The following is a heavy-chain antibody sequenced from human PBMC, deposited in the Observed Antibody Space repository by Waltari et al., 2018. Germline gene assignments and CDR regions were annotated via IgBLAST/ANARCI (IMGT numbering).Heavy chain of an antibody. D-gene: IGHD2-2*01. J-gene: IGHJ4*02. CDR1: GFTFSRYW. CDR3: AKSRGFEY. CDR2: INYDGSQK. V-gene: IGHV3-7*01. Sequence: EVKLVESGGGLVQPGGSLRLSCGASGFTFSRYWMSWVRQTPGKGLEWVANINYDGSQKYYVDSVKGRFTISRDNAKNSVYLQMNSLRVEDTAVYYCAKSRGFEYWGQGTLITVSS.